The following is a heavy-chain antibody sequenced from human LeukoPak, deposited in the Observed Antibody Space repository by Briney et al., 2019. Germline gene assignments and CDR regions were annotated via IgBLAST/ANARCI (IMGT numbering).Heavy chain of an antibody. Sequence: GGSLRLSCAASGFTFSDYWMTWVRQAPGKGLAWLANIRQDGGEAFYVDSMKGRFTISRDNAKNSLYLQLSSLRDEGTAVYYCASLRSSYWGQGTLVTVSS. CDR3: ASLRSSY. CDR2: IRQDGGEA. V-gene: IGHV3-7*01. CDR1: GFTFSDYW. J-gene: IGHJ4*02.